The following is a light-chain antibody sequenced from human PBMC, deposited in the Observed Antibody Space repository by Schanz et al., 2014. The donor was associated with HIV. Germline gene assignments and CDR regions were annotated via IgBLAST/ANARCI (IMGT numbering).Light chain of an antibody. CDR2: DVN. CDR3: SSWTSSNTLV. Sequence: QSALTQPASVSGSPGQSITISCTGTSSDVGGYNYVSWYQQHPGKAPKLMIYDVNNRPSGVSDRFSGSKSGNTASLTISGLQAEDESDYYCSSWTSSNTLVFGGGTKLTVL. J-gene: IGLJ3*02. V-gene: IGLV2-14*03. CDR1: SSDVGGYNY.